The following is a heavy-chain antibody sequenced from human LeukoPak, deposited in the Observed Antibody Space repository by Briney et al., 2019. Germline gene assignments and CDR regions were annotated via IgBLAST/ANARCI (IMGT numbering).Heavy chain of an antibody. J-gene: IGHJ4*02. Sequence: ASVKVSCKASGYIFSVYYIHWVRQAPGQGLEWMGWINPNSGGTNYAQKFQGRVTMTRDTSISTAYMELSRLRSDGTAVYYCARDPRALRLGELSLFDYWGQGTLVTVSS. D-gene: IGHD3-16*02. CDR1: GYIFSVYY. CDR3: ARDPRALRLGELSLFDY. CDR2: INPNSGGT. V-gene: IGHV1-2*02.